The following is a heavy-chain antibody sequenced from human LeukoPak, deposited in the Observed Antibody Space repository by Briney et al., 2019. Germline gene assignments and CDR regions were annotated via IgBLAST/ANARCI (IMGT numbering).Heavy chain of an antibody. D-gene: IGHD3-22*01. V-gene: IGHV3-30-3*01. Sequence: PGGSLRLSCAASGFTFSSYAMHWARQAPGKGLEWVAVISYDGSNKYYADSVKGRFTISRDNSKNTLYLQMNSLRAEDTAVYYCARESLETYYYDSSGYSPLGYWGQGTLVTVSS. CDR3: ARESLETYYYDSSGYSPLGY. J-gene: IGHJ4*02. CDR1: GFTFSSYA. CDR2: ISYDGSNK.